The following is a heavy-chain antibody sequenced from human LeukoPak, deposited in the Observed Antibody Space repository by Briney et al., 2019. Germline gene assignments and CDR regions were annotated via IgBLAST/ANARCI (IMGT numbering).Heavy chain of an antibody. Sequence: SGGSLRLSCAASGFTFSNYAMSWVRQAPGKGLEWVSAISGSGDGTFYADSVKGRFTVSRDTSKNTVHLQMDSLRAEDTALYYCAKGGSSGWYLSNWFDPWGQGTLVTVSS. J-gene: IGHJ5*02. D-gene: IGHD6-19*01. CDR2: ISGSGDGT. CDR3: AKGGSSGWYLSNWFDP. V-gene: IGHV3-23*01. CDR1: GFTFSNYA.